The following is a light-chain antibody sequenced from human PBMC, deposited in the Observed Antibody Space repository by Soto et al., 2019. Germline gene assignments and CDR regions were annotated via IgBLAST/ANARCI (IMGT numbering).Light chain of an antibody. V-gene: IGKV1-16*01. CDR1: QGISTY. J-gene: IGKJ1*01. CDR2: SAS. Sequence: DIQMTQSPSSLSASVGDRFTITCRASQGISTYLGWYQQKPGKVPKSLIYSASSLQSGVPSRFSASGSGTEFTLTISDMQPDDFATYYCQKYNSAPRTFGQGTKVDIK. CDR3: QKYNSAPRT.